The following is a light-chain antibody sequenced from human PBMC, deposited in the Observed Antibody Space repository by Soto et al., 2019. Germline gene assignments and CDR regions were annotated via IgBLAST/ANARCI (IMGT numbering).Light chain of an antibody. V-gene: IGKV3-15*01. CDR3: QQYHNWPLT. CDR1: QSVTHN. Sequence: EIVMTQSPATLSVSPGERATLSCRASQSVTHNLAWYQQKPGQAPRLLIYAASTRATGVPARFSGSGSGTEFTLTITSLQSQDFAVYYCQQYHNWPLTFGGGTQVDIK. CDR2: AAS. J-gene: IGKJ4*01.